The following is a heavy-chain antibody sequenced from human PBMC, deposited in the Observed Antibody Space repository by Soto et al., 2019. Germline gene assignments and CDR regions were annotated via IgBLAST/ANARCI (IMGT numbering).Heavy chain of an antibody. D-gene: IGHD3-22*01. CDR3: AREAYYYDSRGYKWFDP. CDR2: IYYSGST. J-gene: IGHJ5*02. V-gene: IGHV4-31*03. CDR1: GGSISSGGYY. Sequence: PSETLSLTCTVSGGSISSGGYYWSWIHQHPGKGLEWIGYIYYSGSTYYNPSLKSRVTISVDTSKNQFSLKLSSVTAADTAVYYCAREAYYYDSRGYKWFDPWGQGTLVTVSS.